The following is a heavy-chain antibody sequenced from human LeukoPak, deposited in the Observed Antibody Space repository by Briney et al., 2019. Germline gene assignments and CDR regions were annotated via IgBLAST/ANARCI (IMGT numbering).Heavy chain of an antibody. Sequence: GGSLRLSCAASGFTFSNYEMNWVRQAPGKGLEWVSYISDSAGTIYYADSVKGRFTITRDNAKNSLHLQMNSLRAEDTAVYYCARVGGVCTSGWCSYGTDVWGQGTTVTVSS. CDR1: GFTFSNYE. CDR2: ISDSAGTI. CDR3: ARVGGVCTSGWCSYGTDV. V-gene: IGHV3-48*03. D-gene: IGHD6-19*01. J-gene: IGHJ6*02.